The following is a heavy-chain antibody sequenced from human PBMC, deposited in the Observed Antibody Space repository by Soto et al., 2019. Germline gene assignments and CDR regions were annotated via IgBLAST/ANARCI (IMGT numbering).Heavy chain of an antibody. Sequence: GGSLRLSCAASGFTFSTYWMDWVRQAPGEGLVWVSRLKNDGSSTNYADSVKGRFTISRDNAKNTLYLQMNSLRTEVTAVYYCARVMVIRGVIIDSWGQGTLVTVSS. CDR1: GFTFSTYW. CDR2: LKNDGSST. CDR3: ARVMVIRGVIIDS. D-gene: IGHD3-10*01. J-gene: IGHJ4*02. V-gene: IGHV3-74*01.